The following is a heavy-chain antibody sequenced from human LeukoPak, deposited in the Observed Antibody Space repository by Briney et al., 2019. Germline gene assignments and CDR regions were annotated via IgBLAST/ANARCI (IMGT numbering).Heavy chain of an antibody. D-gene: IGHD2-15*01. CDR1: VGSFSSYG. V-gene: IGHV1-69*04. J-gene: IGHJ4*02. CDR2: SIPILGIA. CDR3: ARLDGYSIPDYFDY. Sequence: GASVKVSCKSSVGSFSSYGISWVRRAPGQGLGWMGRSIPILGIANYAQKFQGRVTLAADKSTSTAYMELSSLRSEHTAVYYCARLDGYSIPDYFDYWGQGTLVTVSS.